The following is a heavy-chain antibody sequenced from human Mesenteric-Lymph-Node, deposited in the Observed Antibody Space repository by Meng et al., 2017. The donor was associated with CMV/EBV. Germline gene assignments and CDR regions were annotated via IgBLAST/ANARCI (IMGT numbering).Heavy chain of an antibody. CDR1: GFTFSSYS. J-gene: IGHJ6*02. V-gene: IGHV3-21*01. D-gene: IGHD2-15*01. Sequence: FGFTFSSYSMNWVRQAPGKGLEWVSSISSSSSYIYYADSVKGRFTISRDNAKNSLYLQMNSLRAEDTAVYYCARDHSDYYYYYGMDVWGQGTTVTVSS. CDR3: ARDHSDYYYYYGMDV. CDR2: ISSSSSYI.